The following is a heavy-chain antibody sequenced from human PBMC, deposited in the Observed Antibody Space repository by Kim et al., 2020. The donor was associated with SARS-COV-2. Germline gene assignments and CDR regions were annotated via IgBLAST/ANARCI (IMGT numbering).Heavy chain of an antibody. Sequence: GGSLRLSCAASGFTFSTYGMHWVRQAPGKGLEWVAVISYDGSNKYYADFVKGRFTISRDNSKNTLYLQMNSLRAEDTAVYYCARDPGLWFGELQYYFDYWGQGTLVTVSS. J-gene: IGHJ4*02. D-gene: IGHD3-10*01. V-gene: IGHV3-33*05. CDR2: ISYDGSNK. CDR3: ARDPGLWFGELQYYFDY. CDR1: GFTFSTYG.